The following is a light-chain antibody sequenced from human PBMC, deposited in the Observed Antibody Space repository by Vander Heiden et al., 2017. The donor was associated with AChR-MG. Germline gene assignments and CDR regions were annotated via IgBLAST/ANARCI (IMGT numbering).Light chain of an antibody. V-gene: IGKV3-15*01. CDR3: QQYNNWPPLT. CDR2: GAS. J-gene: IGKJ4*01. Sequence: IVMTQSPATLSVSPGERATLSCRASQSVSNNLAWYQHKPGQAPRLLIYGASTRATGIPARFSGSGSGTEFILTISSLQSEDFAVYYCQQYNNWPPLTFGGGTKVEIK. CDR1: QSVSNN.